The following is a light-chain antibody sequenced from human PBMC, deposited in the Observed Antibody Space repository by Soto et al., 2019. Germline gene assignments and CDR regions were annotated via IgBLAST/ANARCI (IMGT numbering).Light chain of an antibody. CDR3: QQYFLSPIT. V-gene: IGKV4-1*01. Sequence: DIVMTQSPESLAVSLGESATIKCKSSQSLFSSSNKKDYLAWYQQKSGQSPKLLIYWASSRESGVPDRFSGSGSGTDFTLTISSLQAEDVAVYYCQQYFLSPITFGQGTRLEIK. J-gene: IGKJ5*01. CDR2: WAS. CDR1: QSLFSSSNKKDY.